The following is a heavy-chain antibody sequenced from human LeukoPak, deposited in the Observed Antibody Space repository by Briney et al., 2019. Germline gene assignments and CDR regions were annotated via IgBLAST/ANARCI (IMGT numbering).Heavy chain of an antibody. J-gene: IGHJ5*02. CDR2: IIPIFGTA. V-gene: IGHV1-69*05. CDR3: ASQGDDGNSHWFDP. CDR1: GGTFSSYA. Sequence: EASVKVSCKASGGTFSSYAISWVRQAPGQRLEWMGGIIPIFGTANYAQKFQGRVTITTDESTSTAYMELSSLRSEDTAVYYCASQGDDGNSHWFDPWGQGTLVTVSS. D-gene: IGHD3-16*01.